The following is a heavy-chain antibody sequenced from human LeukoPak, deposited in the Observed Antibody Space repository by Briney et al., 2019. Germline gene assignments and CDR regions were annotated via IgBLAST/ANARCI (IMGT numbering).Heavy chain of an antibody. J-gene: IGHJ4*02. Sequence: ASVKVSCKASGYTFTSYYMHWVRQAPGQGLEWMGIINPSGGSTSYAQKFQGRVTMTRDTSTSTVYMELSSLRSEDTAVYYCARAKWYLGYCSSTSCYGSYAAAGALGYWGQGTLVTVSS. CDR3: ARAKWYLGYCSSTSCYGSYAAAGALGY. CDR1: GYTFTSYY. V-gene: IGHV1-46*01. CDR2: INPSGGST. D-gene: IGHD2-2*01.